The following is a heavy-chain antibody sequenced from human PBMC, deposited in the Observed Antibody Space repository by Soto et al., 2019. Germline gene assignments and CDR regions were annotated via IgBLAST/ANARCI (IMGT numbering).Heavy chain of an antibody. D-gene: IGHD2-15*01. CDR2: IYHSGST. J-gene: IGHJ1*01. Sequence: PSETLSLTCAVSGYSISSGYYWGWIRQPPGKGLEWIGSIYHSGSTYYNPSLKSRVTISVDTSKNQFSLKLSSVTAADTAMYYCAREIGGYCSGGSCYTEYFQHWGQGTLVTVSS. CDR3: AREIGGYCSGGSCYTEYFQH. V-gene: IGHV4-38-2*02. CDR1: GYSISSGYY.